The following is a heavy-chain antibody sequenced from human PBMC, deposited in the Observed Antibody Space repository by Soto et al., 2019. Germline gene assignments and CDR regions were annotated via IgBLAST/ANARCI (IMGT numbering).Heavy chain of an antibody. Sequence: ASVKVSCKASGYTFSTNTMQWVRQAPGQGLEWIGWINTGNGDTRYSQKFQDRVILTRDTSASIGYMELSSLRPEDTAVYYCARRSPWNGIYYWGQGTLVTVSS. CDR2: INTGNGDT. CDR3: ARRSPWNGIYY. D-gene: IGHD1-1*01. J-gene: IGHJ4*02. V-gene: IGHV1-3*04. CDR1: GYTFSTNT.